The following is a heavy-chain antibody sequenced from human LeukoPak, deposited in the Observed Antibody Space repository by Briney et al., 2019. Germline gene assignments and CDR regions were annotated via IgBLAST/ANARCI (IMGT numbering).Heavy chain of an antibody. CDR2: INTNTGNP. D-gene: IGHD2-15*01. J-gene: IGHJ4*02. CDR3: ARALCSGGSCYNYFDY. CDR1: GYTFTSYA. Sequence: APVKVSCKASGYTFTSYAMNWVRQAPGQGLEWMGWINTNTGNPTYAQGFTGRFVFSLDTSVSTAYLQISSLKAEDTAVYYCARALCSGGSCYNYFDYWGQGTLVTVSS. V-gene: IGHV7-4-1*02.